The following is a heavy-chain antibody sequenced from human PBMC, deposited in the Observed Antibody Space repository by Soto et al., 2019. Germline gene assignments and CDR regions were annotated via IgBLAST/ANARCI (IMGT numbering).Heavy chain of an antibody. V-gene: IGHV4-30-4*01. Sequence: SETLSLTCTVSGGSIISGDYYWSWIRQPPGKGLERIGYIYYSGSTYYNPSLKSRVTISVDTSKNQFSLKLSSVTAADTAVYYCASSLIRGYCSSTSCYQNYYYGMDVWGQGTTVTVSS. J-gene: IGHJ6*02. CDR2: IYYSGST. CDR3: ASSLIRGYCSSTSCYQNYYYGMDV. CDR1: GGSIISGDYY. D-gene: IGHD2-2*01.